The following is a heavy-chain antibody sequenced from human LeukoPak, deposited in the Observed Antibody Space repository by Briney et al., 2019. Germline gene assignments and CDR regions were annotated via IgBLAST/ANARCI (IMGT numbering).Heavy chain of an antibody. Sequence: PGGSLRLSCAASGFTFSSYSMNWVRQAPGKGLEWVSSISSSSSYIYYADSVKGRFTISRDNAKNSLYLQTNSLRAEDTAVYYCADPVVYSSPSDYWGQGTLVTVSS. CDR2: ISSSSSYI. CDR3: ADPVVYSSPSDY. D-gene: IGHD6-6*01. J-gene: IGHJ4*02. V-gene: IGHV3-21*04. CDR1: GFTFSSYS.